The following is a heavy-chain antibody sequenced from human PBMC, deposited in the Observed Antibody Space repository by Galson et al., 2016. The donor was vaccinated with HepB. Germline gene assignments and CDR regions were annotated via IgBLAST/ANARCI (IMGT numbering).Heavy chain of an antibody. D-gene: IGHD2-2*01. V-gene: IGHV3-23*01. Sequence: SLRLSCAASGFTFNNYAMSWVRQAPGKGLEWVSGISSSGGTTYYADSVKGRFTISKDNSKNTLYLQMNSLRAEDTAVYYCARAPVTSTTCCYYFDYWGQGTLVTVSS. CDR2: ISSSGGTT. J-gene: IGHJ4*02. CDR3: ARAPVTSTTCCYYFDY. CDR1: GFTFNNYA.